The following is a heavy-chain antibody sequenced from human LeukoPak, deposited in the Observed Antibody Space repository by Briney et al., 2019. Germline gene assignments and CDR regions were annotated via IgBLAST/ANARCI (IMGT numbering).Heavy chain of an antibody. CDR3: ARSSGSYSPFDY. J-gene: IGHJ4*02. CDR1: GGSISSGGYS. Sequence: PSETLSLTCAVSGGSISSGGYSWSWIRQPPGKGLEWIGYIYHSGSTYYNPSLKSRVTISVDRSKNQFSLKLSSVTAADTAVYYCARSSGSYSPFDYWGQGTLVTVSS. CDR2: IYHSGST. V-gene: IGHV4-30-2*01. D-gene: IGHD1-26*01.